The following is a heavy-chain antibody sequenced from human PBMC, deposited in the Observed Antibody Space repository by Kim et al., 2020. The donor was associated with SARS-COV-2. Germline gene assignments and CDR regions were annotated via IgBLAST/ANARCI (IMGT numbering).Heavy chain of an antibody. CDR1: GYTFTSYY. CDR2: INPSSGST. CDR3: AVGIEAAGYGMDV. Sequence: ASVKVSCKASGYTFTSYYVHWVRQAPGQGLEWMGIINPSSGSTSYAQNFQGRVTMTRDTSTSTVYMELSSLRSEDTAVYYCAVGIEAAGYGMDVWGQGTTVTVSS. D-gene: IGHD6-13*01. J-gene: IGHJ6*02. V-gene: IGHV1-46*01.